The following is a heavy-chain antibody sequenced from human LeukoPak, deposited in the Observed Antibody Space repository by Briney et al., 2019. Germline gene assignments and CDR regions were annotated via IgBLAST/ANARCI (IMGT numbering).Heavy chain of an antibody. V-gene: IGHV4-34*01. CDR2: SNAGGET. CDR1: AISFNFYS. CDR3: AGGNPTITMAWGKVFDI. Sequence: SETLSLTCSVSAISFNFYSWTWLRQPPGKGMEWLRKSNAGGETNFHPSLKSRTTISVNSSTNDFSLNLNSVNVADTAFYYCAGGNPTITMAWGKVFDIWGRGTMVTVSS. J-gene: IGHJ3*02. D-gene: IGHD3-10*01.